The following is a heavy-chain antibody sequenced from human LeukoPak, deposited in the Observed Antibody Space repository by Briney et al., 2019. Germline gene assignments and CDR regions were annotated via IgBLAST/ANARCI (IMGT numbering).Heavy chain of an antibody. Sequence: SSYGMHWVRQAPGKGLEWIGSIYYSGSTYYNPSLKNRLTISVDTSKNQFSLKPSSVTAADTAVYYCARTRYYYGSRSYGAPYYFDYWGQGTLVTVSS. V-gene: IGHV4-39*01. CDR3: ARTRYYYGSRSYGAPYYFDY. CDR1: SSYG. CDR2: IYYSGST. J-gene: IGHJ4*02. D-gene: IGHD3-10*01.